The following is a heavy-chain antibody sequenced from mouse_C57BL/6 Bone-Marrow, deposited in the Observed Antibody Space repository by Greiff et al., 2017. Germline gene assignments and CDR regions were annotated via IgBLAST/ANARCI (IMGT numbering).Heavy chain of an antibody. CDR3: EIDRDNAMDY. Sequence: QVQLQQPGAELVKPGASVKLSCKASGYTFTSYWMHWVKQRPGQGLEWIGMIHPNSGSTNYNEKFKSKATLTVDKSSSTAYMQLSSLTSEDSAVYYCEIDRDNAMDYWGQGTSVTVSS. V-gene: IGHV1-64*01. D-gene: IGHD3-3*01. J-gene: IGHJ4*01. CDR1: GYTFTSYW. CDR2: IHPNSGST.